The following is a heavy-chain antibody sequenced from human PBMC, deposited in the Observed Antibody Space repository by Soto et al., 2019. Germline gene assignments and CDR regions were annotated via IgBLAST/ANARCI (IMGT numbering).Heavy chain of an antibody. V-gene: IGHV3-23*01. D-gene: IGHD2-21*02. CDR2: SSGSGGST. J-gene: IGHJ6*02. CDR3: ATTDAYCGGDGASNYYYDDMDI. Sequence: GRCLRLSCAASGFSFSSYAIGWARQAHGKGLEWVSASSGSGGSTYYENSVKGQFTTTTDNTNNTLYLQMNSRRGSDTAVYYCATTDAYCGGDGASNYYYDDMDIWGRGTTVTVSS. CDR1: GFSFSSYA.